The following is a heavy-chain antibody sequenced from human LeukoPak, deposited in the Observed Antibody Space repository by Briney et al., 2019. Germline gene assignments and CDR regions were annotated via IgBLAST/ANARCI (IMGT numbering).Heavy chain of an antibody. CDR1: GFTVSSNY. CDR2: ISGSGGST. CDR3: AKEYCSGGSCYPAYFDY. V-gene: IGHV3-23*01. Sequence: GGSLRLSCAASGFTVSSNYMSWVRQAPGKGLEWVSAISGSGGSTYYADSVKGRFTISRDNSKNTLYLQMNSLRAEDTAVYYCAKEYCSGGSCYPAYFDYWGQGTLVTVSS. D-gene: IGHD2-15*01. J-gene: IGHJ4*02.